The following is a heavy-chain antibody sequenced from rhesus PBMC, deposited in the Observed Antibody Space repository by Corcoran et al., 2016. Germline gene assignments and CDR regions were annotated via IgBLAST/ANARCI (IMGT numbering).Heavy chain of an antibody. CDR1: GFTFSSYG. J-gene: IGHJ4*01. CDR2: ISSASSYI. V-gene: IGHV3S16*01. Sequence: EVRLVESGGGLVQPGGSLRLSCAASGFTFSSYGMSWVRQAPGKGLEWVSSISSASSYINYADSVKGRFTISRDNAKNSLSLQMNSLRAEDTAVYYCTSLGYSYRTFDYWGQGVLVTVSS. D-gene: IGHD5-12*01. CDR3: TSLGYSYRTFDY.